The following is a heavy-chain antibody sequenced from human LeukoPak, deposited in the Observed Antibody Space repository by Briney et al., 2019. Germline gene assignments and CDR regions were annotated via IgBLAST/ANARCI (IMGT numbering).Heavy chain of an antibody. D-gene: IGHD3-22*01. CDR1: GYTFTGYY. CDR2: ISAYNGNT. J-gene: IGHJ3*02. CDR3: ARGLQYYYDSSGYYGITDDAFDI. V-gene: IGHV1-18*04. Sequence: GASVKVSCKASGYTFTGYYMHWVRQAPGRGLEWMGWISAYNGNTNYAQKLQGRVTMTTDTSTSTAYMELRSLRSDDTAVYYCARGLQYYYDSSGYYGITDDAFDIRGQGTMVTVSS.